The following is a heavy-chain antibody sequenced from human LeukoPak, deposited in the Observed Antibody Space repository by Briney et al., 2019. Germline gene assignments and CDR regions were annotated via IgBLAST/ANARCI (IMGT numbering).Heavy chain of an antibody. CDR1: GFTFSSYG. V-gene: IGHV3-33*01. D-gene: IGHD6-19*01. Sequence: GGSLRLSCAASGFTFSSYGMHWVRQAPGKGLEWVAVIWYDGSNKYYADSVKGRFTISRDNSKNTLYLQMNSLRAEDTAVYYCARERIAVAGEFDYWDQGTLVTVSS. CDR2: IWYDGSNK. CDR3: ARERIAVAGEFDY. J-gene: IGHJ4*02.